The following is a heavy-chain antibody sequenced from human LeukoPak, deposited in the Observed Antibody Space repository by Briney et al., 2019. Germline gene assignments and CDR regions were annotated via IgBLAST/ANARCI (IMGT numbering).Heavy chain of an antibody. CDR2: VGHEDGTT. D-gene: IGHD3-22*01. J-gene: IGHJ4*02. Sequence: ASVKVSCKVSGSTLSKISIDWVRQAPGKGPEWMGSVGHEDGTTIHAQKFQGRFNMTVDTATDTAYMEMSSLMSEDTAIYYCATGAIVFDYWDQGTLVTVSS. CDR1: GSTLSKIS. V-gene: IGHV1-24*01. CDR3: ATGAIVFDY.